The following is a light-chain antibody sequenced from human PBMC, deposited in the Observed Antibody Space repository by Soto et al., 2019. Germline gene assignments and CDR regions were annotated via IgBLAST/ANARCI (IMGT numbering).Light chain of an antibody. CDR2: DNN. CDR1: SSNIGAGYA. Sequence: QSALTQPPSVSGAPGQRITISCTGSSSNIGAGYAVHWYQHLPGTAPKLLIFDNNNRPSGVPDRFSGSKSGTSASLPITGLQAEDEADYYCQSFDSGLSVVVFGGGTKLTVL. CDR3: QSFDSGLSVVV. V-gene: IGLV1-40*01. J-gene: IGLJ2*01.